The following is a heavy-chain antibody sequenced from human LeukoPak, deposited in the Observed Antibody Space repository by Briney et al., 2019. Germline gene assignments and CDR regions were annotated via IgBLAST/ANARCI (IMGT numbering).Heavy chain of an antibody. CDR1: GGSISSYY. D-gene: IGHD3-3*01. CDR3: ARVEYYDFWGGYYPYNWFDP. CDR2: IYYSGST. V-gene: IGHV4-59*01. Sequence: SETLSLTCTVSGGSISSYYWSWIRQPPGKGLEWIGYIYYSGSTNYNPSLKSRVTISVDTSKNQFSLKLSSVTAADTAVYYCARVEYYDFWGGYYPYNWFDPWGQGTLVTVSS. J-gene: IGHJ5*02.